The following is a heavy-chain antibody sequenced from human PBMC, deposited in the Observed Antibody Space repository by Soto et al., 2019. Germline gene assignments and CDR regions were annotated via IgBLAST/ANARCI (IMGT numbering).Heavy chain of an antibody. CDR2: GSHDGRNT. CDR1: GFTFSDYA. Sequence: VQLVESGGGVVQPGRSLRLSCAASGFTFSDYAMHWVRQAPGKGLEWVAVGSHDGRNTHYADSVKGRFTISRDSSKNTVSLAITSLRAEDRDVYYCATVVRQWLVASVFNYWGQGAVVPASS. D-gene: IGHD6-19*01. CDR3: ATVVRQWLVASVFNY. J-gene: IGHJ4*02. V-gene: IGHV3-30*03.